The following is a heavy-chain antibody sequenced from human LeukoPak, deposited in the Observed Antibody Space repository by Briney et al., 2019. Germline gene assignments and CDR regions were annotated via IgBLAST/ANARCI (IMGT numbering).Heavy chain of an antibody. CDR3: ARLPGGGEVFDY. Sequence: SETLSLTCTVSGGSISSYYWSWIRQPPGKGLEWIGYIYYSGSTNYNPSLKSRVTISVDTSKNQFSLKLSSVTAADTAVYYCARLPGGGEVFDYWGQGTLVTVSS. D-gene: IGHD2-8*02. CDR2: IYYSGST. CDR1: GGSISSYY. J-gene: IGHJ4*02. V-gene: IGHV4-59*08.